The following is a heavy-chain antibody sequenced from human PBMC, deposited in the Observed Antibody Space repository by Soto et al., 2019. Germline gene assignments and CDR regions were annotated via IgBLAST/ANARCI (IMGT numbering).Heavy chain of an antibody. J-gene: IGHJ5*02. CDR1: GFTFHNYW. Sequence: GGSLRLSCAASGFTFHNYWMGWVRQTPDKGLEWVANIKPDGSDKYYVDSVKGRFTISRDNAKNTLYLQMNSLRAEDTAVYYCAYSFSSSSNWFDPWGQGTLVTVSS. CDR3: AYSFSSSSNWFDP. V-gene: IGHV3-7*02. CDR2: IKPDGSDK. D-gene: IGHD6-13*01.